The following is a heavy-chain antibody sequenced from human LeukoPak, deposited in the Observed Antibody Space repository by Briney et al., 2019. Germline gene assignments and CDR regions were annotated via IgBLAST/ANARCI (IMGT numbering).Heavy chain of an antibody. J-gene: IGHJ4*02. CDR3: ARDGEGATTIAY. V-gene: IGHV3-33*08. CDR1: GFTFSTYP. CDR2: IWYDGSNK. Sequence: GGSLRLSCAASGFTFSTYPMSWVRQAPGKGLGWVAVIWYDGSNKYYVDSVKGRFTTSRDNSKNTLYLQMNSLRVEDTAVYYCARDGEGATTIAYWGQGTLVTVSS. D-gene: IGHD1-26*01.